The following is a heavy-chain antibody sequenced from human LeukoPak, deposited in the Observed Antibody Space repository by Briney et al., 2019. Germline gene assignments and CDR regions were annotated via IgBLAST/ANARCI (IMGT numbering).Heavy chain of an antibody. V-gene: IGHV1-18*01. CDR2: ISAYNGNT. D-gene: IGHD5-24*01. CDR1: GGTFSTFV. CDR3: ARGAGMALDY. J-gene: IGHJ4*02. Sequence: ASVKVSCKASGGTFSTFVISWVRQAPGQGLEWMGWISAYNGNTNYAQKLQGRVTMTTDTSTSTAYMELRSLRSDDTAVYYCARGAGMALDYWGQGTLVTVSS.